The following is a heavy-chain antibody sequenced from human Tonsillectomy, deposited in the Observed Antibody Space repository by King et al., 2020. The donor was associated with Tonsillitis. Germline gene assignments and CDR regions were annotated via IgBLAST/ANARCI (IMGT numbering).Heavy chain of an antibody. CDR2: IYYSGST. V-gene: IGHV4-31*03. Sequence: QLQESGPGLVKPSQTLSLTCTVSGGSLSSGGYYWSWIRQHPGKGLEWIGYIYYSGSTYYNPSLKGRVNISVDTSNNQFALKLSSVTAADTAVYYCARDHWYYDSSGYDAFDIWGQGTMVTVSS. CDR1: GGSLSSGGYY. J-gene: IGHJ3*02. CDR3: ARDHWYYDSSGYDAFDI. D-gene: IGHD3-22*01.